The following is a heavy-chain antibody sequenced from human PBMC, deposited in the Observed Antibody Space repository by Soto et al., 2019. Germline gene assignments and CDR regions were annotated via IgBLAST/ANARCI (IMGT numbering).Heavy chain of an antibody. V-gene: IGHV3-74*01. Sequence: PWGSLRLSCAASGFTFSSYSMHWARQAPGKGLVWVSRIKSDGSGTYYADSVKGRLTISRDNAKNTLYLQMNSLRAEDTAVYYCARDSPSSSWYSYYYYYGMDVWGQGTTVTVSS. J-gene: IGHJ6*02. D-gene: IGHD6-13*01. CDR3: ARDSPSSSWYSYYYYYGMDV. CDR1: GFTFSSYS. CDR2: IKSDGSGT.